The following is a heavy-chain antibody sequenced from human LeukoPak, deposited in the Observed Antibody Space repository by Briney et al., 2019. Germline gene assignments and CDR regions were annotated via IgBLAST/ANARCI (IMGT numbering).Heavy chain of an antibody. CDR2: ISGTAGST. CDR1: GFTFSNFA. CDR3: ANIDFYGLCV. V-gene: IGHV3-23*01. J-gene: IGHJ6*02. D-gene: IGHD2-15*01. Sequence: PGGSLRLSCAGSGFTFSNFAMGWVRQAPGKGLEWVSGISGTAGSTHYADSVKGRFTISRDNSKNTLYLQMNNLRPEDTAVYYCANIDFYGLCVWGQGTTVTVSS.